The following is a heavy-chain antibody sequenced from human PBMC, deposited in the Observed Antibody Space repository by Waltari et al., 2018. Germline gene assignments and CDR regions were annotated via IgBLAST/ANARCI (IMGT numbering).Heavy chain of an antibody. D-gene: IGHD3-10*01. Sequence: QVQLVESGGGVVQPVRSLRLSCAASGFTFSSYGMHWVRQAPGKGLAWVAVISYDGSNKYDAEYGNGRLTISRDNSKNTLYLQMNSLRAEETAVYYCAKDRGAIVRGGYGMDVWGQGTTVTVSS. CDR3: AKDRGAIVRGGYGMDV. CDR2: ISYDGSNK. V-gene: IGHV3-30*18. J-gene: IGHJ6*02. CDR1: GFTFSSYG.